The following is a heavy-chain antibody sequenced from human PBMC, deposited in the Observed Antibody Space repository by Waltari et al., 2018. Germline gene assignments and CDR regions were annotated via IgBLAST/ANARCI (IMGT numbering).Heavy chain of an antibody. Sequence: QVQLVQSGAEVKKPGSSVKVSCKASGGTFSSYAISWVRQAPGQGLEWMGGIIPICGTANYAQKFQGRVTITADESTSTAYMELSSLRAEDTAVYYCARSRYSSSWFYYYGMDVWGQGTTVTVSS. CDR3: ARSRYSSSWFYYYGMDV. CDR2: IIPICGTA. V-gene: IGHV1-69*13. J-gene: IGHJ6*02. D-gene: IGHD6-13*01. CDR1: GGTFSSYA.